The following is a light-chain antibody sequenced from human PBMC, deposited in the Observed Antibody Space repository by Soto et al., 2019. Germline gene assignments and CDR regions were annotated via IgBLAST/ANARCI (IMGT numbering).Light chain of an antibody. CDR3: QKYGSSLIT. CDR1: QSVSSSY. V-gene: IGKV3-20*01. Sequence: ESVLTQSPGTLSLSPGERATLSCRASQSVSSSYLAWYQQKTGQAPRILIYGESSRATGIPDRLSGSGSGTDLNLTISRLEPEDFAVYYCQKYGSSLITFGQGTRLEIK. CDR2: GES. J-gene: IGKJ5*01.